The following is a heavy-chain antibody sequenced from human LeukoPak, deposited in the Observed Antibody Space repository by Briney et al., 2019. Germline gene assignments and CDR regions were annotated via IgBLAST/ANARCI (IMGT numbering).Heavy chain of an antibody. J-gene: IGHJ4*02. V-gene: IGHV4-59*10. Sequence: SETLSLTCAVYGGSFSSYYWSWIRQPAGKGLEWIGRIYISGSGSTNYNPSLKSRVTMSVDTSKNQFSLKLSSMTAADTAVYYCARSGLVGADFDYWGQGILVTVSS. CDR1: GGSFSSYY. CDR3: ARSGLVGADFDY. D-gene: IGHD1-26*01. CDR2: IYISGSGST.